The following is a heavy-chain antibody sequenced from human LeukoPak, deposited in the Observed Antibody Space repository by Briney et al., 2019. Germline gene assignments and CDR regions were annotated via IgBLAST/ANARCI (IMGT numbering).Heavy chain of an antibody. Sequence: GASLRLSCVASGFTFSNYAMSWVRQAPGKRLEWVSAVTGSGGSTYYADSVKGRFTISRDNSRNTLSLQMNSLRAEDTAVYYCAKWGDFDILTGYYVSDFWGQGTLVTVSS. CDR3: AKWGDFDILTGYYVSDF. D-gene: IGHD3-9*01. CDR1: GFTFSNYA. V-gene: IGHV3-23*01. J-gene: IGHJ4*02. CDR2: VTGSGGST.